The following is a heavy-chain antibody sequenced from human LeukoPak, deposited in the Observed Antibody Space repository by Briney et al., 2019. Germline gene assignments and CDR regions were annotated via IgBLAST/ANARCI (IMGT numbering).Heavy chain of an antibody. CDR2: ISYSGAT. D-gene: IGHD3-22*01. CDR1: GGSITSDY. Sequence: SETLSLTCSVSGGSITSDYWNWIRRPPGKRLEWIGYISYSGATNYNPSLKSRVTKSMDTSKNQFSLNLRSVIAADTAVYFCARGFYDSNGYSEPFDIWGQGTMVSVSS. CDR3: ARGFYDSNGYSEPFDI. J-gene: IGHJ3*02. V-gene: IGHV4-59*01.